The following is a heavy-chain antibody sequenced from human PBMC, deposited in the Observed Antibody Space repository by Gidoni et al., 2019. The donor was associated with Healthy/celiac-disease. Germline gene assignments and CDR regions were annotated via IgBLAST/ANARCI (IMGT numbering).Heavy chain of an antibody. CDR1: VFTFSNAW. Sequence: EVQLVASARGLVTPGGSLRLSCAAPVFTFSNAWMSWVRQAPGKGLEWVGRIKSKTDGGTTDYAAPVKGRFTISRDDSKNTLYLQMNSLKTEDTAVYYCTTAFGIAAAGPYFDYWGQGTLVTVSS. CDR2: IKSKTDGGTT. D-gene: IGHD6-13*01. J-gene: IGHJ4*02. CDR3: TTAFGIAAAGPYFDY. V-gene: IGHV3-15*01.